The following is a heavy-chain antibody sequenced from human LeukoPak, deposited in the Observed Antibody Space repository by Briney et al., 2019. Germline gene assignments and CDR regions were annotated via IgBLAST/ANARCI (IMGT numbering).Heavy chain of an antibody. CDR3: AASQLWYSSGWYYFDY. CDR2: IYYSGST. Sequence: SETLSLTCTVSGGSISSYYWSWIRQPPGKGLEWIGYIYYSGSTNYNPSLKSRVTISVDTSKNQFPLKLSSVTAADTAVYYCAASQLWYSSGWYYFDYWGQGTLVTVSS. D-gene: IGHD6-19*01. CDR1: GGSISSYY. V-gene: IGHV4-59*01. J-gene: IGHJ4*02.